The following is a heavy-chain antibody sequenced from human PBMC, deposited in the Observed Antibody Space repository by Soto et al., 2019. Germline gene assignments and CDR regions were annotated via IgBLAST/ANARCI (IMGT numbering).Heavy chain of an antibody. D-gene: IGHD3-22*01. J-gene: IGHJ4*02. Sequence: SETLSLTCTVSGCSISSYYWSWIRQLPGKGLEWIGYIYYSGSTNYNPSLKSRVTISVDTSKNQFSLKLSSVTAADTAVYYCARSDSRYWGQGTLVTVS. V-gene: IGHV4-59*01. CDR3: ARSDSRY. CDR1: GCSISSYY. CDR2: IYYSGST.